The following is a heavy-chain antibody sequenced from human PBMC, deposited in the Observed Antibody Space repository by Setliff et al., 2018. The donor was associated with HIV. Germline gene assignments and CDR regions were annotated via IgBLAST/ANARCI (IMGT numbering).Heavy chain of an antibody. J-gene: IGHJ4*02. D-gene: IGHD5-18*01. CDR3: VRYGGVRIQRRTGIDY. CDR2: IYYSGST. V-gene: IGHV4-39*01. CDR1: GGSISSSSYY. Sequence: SETLSLTCSVSGGSISSSSYYGGWIRQPPGKGLEWIGSIYYSGSTYYNPSLKSRVTISVDTSKKQFSLKLTSVTAADTAVYYCVRYGGVRIQRRTGIDYWGQGTLVTVSS.